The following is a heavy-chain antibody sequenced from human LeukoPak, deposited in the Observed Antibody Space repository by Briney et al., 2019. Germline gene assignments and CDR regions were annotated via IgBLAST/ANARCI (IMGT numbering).Heavy chain of an antibody. CDR1: GGSISSSSYY. CDR2: INHSGST. CDR3: ARGKTHVLRYFDWLLDGFDY. Sequence: SETLSLTCTVSGGSISSSSYYWGWIRQPPGKGLEWIGEINHSGSTNYNPSLKSRVTISVDTSKNQFSLKLSSVTAADTAVYYCARGKTHVLRYFDWLLDGFDYWGQGTLVTVSS. D-gene: IGHD3-9*01. V-gene: IGHV4-39*07. J-gene: IGHJ4*02.